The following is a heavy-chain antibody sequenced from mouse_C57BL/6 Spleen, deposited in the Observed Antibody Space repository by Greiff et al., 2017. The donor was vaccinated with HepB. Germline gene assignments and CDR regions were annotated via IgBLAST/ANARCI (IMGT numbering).Heavy chain of an antibody. V-gene: IGHV1-82*01. CDR1: GYAFSSSW. CDR3: ARSSNGGYAMDY. Sequence: VQLQQSGPELVKPGASVKISCKASGYAFSSSWMNWVKQRPGKGLEWIGRIYPGDGDTNYNGKFKGKATLTADKSSSPAYMQLSSLTSEDSAVYFCARSSNGGYAMDYWGQGTSVTVSS. D-gene: IGHD2-5*01. CDR2: IYPGDGDT. J-gene: IGHJ4*01.